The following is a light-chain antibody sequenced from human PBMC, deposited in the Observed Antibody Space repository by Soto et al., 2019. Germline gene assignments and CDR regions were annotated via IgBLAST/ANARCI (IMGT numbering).Light chain of an antibody. CDR1: QSLSSKN. CDR3: QQYASSPRT. J-gene: IGKJ1*01. Sequence: EIVLTQSPGTLSLSPAERTTLSCRASQSLSSKNLAWYQQKPGQAPRLLIYGASNGATGIPDRFSGSGSGTDFSLTISRLEPEDFAVYYCQQYASSPRTFGQGTKVDIK. V-gene: IGKV3-20*01. CDR2: GAS.